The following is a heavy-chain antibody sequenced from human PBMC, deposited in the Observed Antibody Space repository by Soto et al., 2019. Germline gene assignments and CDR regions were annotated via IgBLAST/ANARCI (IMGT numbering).Heavy chain of an antibody. J-gene: IGHJ4*02. CDR2: IYYSGST. CDR1: GGSISSYY. V-gene: IGHV4-59*01. D-gene: IGHD6-19*01. CDR3: ASTIAVAGTLDY. Sequence: SETLSLTCTVSGGSISSYYWSWIRQPPGKGLEWIGYIYYSGSTNYNPSLKSRVTISVDTSKNQFSLKLSSVTAADTAVYYCASTIAVAGTLDYWGQGTLVTVSS.